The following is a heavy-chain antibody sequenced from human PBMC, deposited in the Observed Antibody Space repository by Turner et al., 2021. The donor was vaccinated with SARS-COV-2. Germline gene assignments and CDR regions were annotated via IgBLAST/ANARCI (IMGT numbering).Heavy chain of an antibody. CDR3: ARWDNYYDSSGYYPDAFDI. J-gene: IGHJ3*02. Sequence: EVQLVESGGGLVKPGGSLRLSCAASGFPFSSYSMNWVRQAPVKGLEWVSCISSSSSYIYYADSVKGRFTISRDNAKNSLYLQMNSLRAEDTAVYYCARWDNYYDSSGYYPDAFDIWGQGTMVTVSS. D-gene: IGHD3-22*01. CDR2: ISSSSSYI. CDR1: GFPFSSYS. V-gene: IGHV3-21*01.